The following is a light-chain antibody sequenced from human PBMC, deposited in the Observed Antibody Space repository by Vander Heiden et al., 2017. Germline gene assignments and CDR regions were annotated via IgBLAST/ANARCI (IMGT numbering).Light chain of an antibody. CDR1: SNNVGNQG. V-gene: IGLV10-54*04. CDR3: SAWDSSLSVWV. J-gene: IGLJ3*02. Sequence: QAGLTQPPSVSKGLRQTATLTCTGNSNNVGNQGAAWLQQHQGHPPKLLSYSNNNRPSGIPERFSASRSGNTASLTITGLQPEDEADYYCSAWDSSLSVWVFGGGTKLTVL. CDR2: SNN.